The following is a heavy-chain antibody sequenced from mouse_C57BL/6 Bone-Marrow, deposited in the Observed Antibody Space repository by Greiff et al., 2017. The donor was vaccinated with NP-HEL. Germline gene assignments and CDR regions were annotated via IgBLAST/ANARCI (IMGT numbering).Heavy chain of an antibody. D-gene: IGHD1-1*01. CDR2: ISDGGSYT. J-gene: IGHJ1*03. CDR1: GFTFSSYA. CDR3: ARDNPYYYGSSYDYWYFDV. Sequence: EVMLVESGGGLVKPGGSLKLSCAASGFTFSSYAMSWVRQTPEKRLEWVATISDGGSYTYYPDNVKGRFTISRDNAKNNLYLQMSHLKSEDTAMYYCARDNPYYYGSSYDYWYFDVWGTGTTVTVSS. V-gene: IGHV5-4*01.